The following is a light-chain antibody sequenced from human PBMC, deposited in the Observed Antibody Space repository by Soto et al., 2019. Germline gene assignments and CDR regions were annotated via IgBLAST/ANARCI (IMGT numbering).Light chain of an antibody. V-gene: IGKV3-15*01. Sequence: EIIMTQAPASLSVSPGERATLSFRASQSVSSSLAWYQQKPGQAPRLLIYGASTRATGIPARFSGSGSGTEFTLTINSLQSEDFAVYYCQQYNNWPRTFGQGTKVDIK. CDR2: GAS. CDR3: QQYNNWPRT. J-gene: IGKJ1*01. CDR1: QSVSSS.